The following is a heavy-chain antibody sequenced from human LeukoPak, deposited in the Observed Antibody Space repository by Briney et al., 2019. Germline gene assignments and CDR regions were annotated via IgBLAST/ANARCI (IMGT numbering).Heavy chain of an antibody. CDR1: GSTFSSYS. V-gene: IGHV3-21*01. Sequence: GGSLRLSCAASGSTFSSYSMNWVRQAPGKGLEWVSSISSSSSYIYYADSVKGRFTISRDNAKNSLYLQMNSLRAEDTAVYYCAREGCSSTSCLPLAFYYYGMDVWGQGTTVTVSS. CDR3: AREGCSSTSCLPLAFYYYGMDV. D-gene: IGHD2-2*01. CDR2: ISSSSSYI. J-gene: IGHJ6*02.